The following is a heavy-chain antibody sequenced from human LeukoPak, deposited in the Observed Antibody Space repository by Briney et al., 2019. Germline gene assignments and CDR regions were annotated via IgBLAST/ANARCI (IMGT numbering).Heavy chain of an antibody. V-gene: IGHV3-48*03. D-gene: IGHD3-22*01. CDR3: ARHVVAVGFDY. Sequence: PGGSLRLSCAASGFTFSSYEMIWVRQAPGKGLEWISYISKSGGGSITYYADSVKGRFTISRDNAKNTLYLQMNSLRAEDTAVYYCARHVVAVGFDYWGQGTLVTVSS. J-gene: IGHJ4*02. CDR1: GFTFSSYE. CDR2: ISKSGGGSIT.